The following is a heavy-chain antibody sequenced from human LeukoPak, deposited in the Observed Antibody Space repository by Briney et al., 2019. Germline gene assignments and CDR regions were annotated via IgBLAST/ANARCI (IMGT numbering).Heavy chain of an antibody. CDR1: GGSFSGYY. V-gene: IGHV4-34*01. CDR3: ARGGGYCTNGVCYKYYYYYGMDV. Sequence: SETLSLTCAVYGGSFSGYYWSWIRQPPGKGLEWIGEINHSESTNYNPSLKSRVTISVDTSKNQFSLKLSSVTAADTAVYYCARGGGYCTNGVCYKYYYYYGMDVWGQGTTVTVSS. D-gene: IGHD2-8*01. CDR2: INHSEST. J-gene: IGHJ6*02.